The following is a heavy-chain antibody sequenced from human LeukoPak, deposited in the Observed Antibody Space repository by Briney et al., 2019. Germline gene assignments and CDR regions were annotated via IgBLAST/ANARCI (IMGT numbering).Heavy chain of an antibody. V-gene: IGHV3-30*04. CDR1: GFTFSSYA. Sequence: GGSLRLSCAASGFTFSSYAMHWVRQAPGKGLEWVAVISYDGSNKYYADSVKGRFTISRDNSKNTLYLQMNSLRAEDTAVYYCARGLGTSPPFDYWGQGTLVTVSS. CDR3: ARGLGTSPPFDY. CDR2: ISYDGSNK. J-gene: IGHJ4*02. D-gene: IGHD2-2*01.